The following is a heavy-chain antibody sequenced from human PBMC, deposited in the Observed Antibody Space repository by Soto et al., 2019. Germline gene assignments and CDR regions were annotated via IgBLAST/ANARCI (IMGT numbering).Heavy chain of an antibody. J-gene: IGHJ6*02. CDR1: GFTFSNAW. CDR2: IKSKTDGGTT. V-gene: IGHV3-15*01. CDR3: TSLSRFHYYYYGMDV. Sequence: GALRLSCAASGFTFSNAWMSWVRQAPGKGLEWVGRIKSKTDGGTTDYAAPVKGRFTISRDDSKNTLYLQMNSLKTEDTAVYYCTSLSRFHYYYYGMDVWGQGTTVTVSS.